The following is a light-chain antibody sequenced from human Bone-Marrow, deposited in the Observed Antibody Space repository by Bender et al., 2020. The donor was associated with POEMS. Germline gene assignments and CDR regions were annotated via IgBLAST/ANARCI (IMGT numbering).Light chain of an antibody. CDR3: QAWDSSTGV. CDR1: NLGNRF. J-gene: IGLJ2*01. V-gene: IGLV3-1*01. Sequence: SYELTQPPSVSVSPGQTATITCSGENLGNRFACWFQQKPGQSPVLVMSRNSERPPGIPERFAGSNSGSTATLTISVTQSLDEADYYCQAWDSSTGVFGGGTKLTVL. CDR2: RNS.